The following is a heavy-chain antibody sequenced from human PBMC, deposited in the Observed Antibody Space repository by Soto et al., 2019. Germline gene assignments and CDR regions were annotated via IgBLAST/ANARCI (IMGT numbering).Heavy chain of an antibody. V-gene: IGHV3-23*01. CDR3: AKVGRQEQWLVPYYYYGMDV. CDR2: ISGSGGST. D-gene: IGHD6-19*01. J-gene: IGHJ6*02. Sequence: GGSLRLSCAASGFTFSSYAMSWVRQAPGKGLEWVSAISGSGGSTYYADSVKGRFTISRDNSKNTLYLQMNSLRAEDTAVYYCAKVGRQEQWLVPYYYYGMDVWGQGTTVTVSS. CDR1: GFTFSSYA.